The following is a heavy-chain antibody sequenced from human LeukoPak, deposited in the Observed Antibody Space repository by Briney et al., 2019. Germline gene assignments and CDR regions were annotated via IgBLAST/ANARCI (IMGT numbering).Heavy chain of an antibody. CDR3: VRDGGAGFDC. CDR2: IWYDGSNK. V-gene: IGHV3-33*01. D-gene: IGHD1-14*01. J-gene: IGHJ4*02. CDR1: GFIFSSYG. Sequence: PGRSLRLSCAASGFIFSSYGMHWVRQAPGKGLEWVAVIWYDGSNKYYADSVKGRFTISRDDSKNTLYLQMDSLRAEDTAVYCCVRDGGAGFDCWGQGTLVTVSS.